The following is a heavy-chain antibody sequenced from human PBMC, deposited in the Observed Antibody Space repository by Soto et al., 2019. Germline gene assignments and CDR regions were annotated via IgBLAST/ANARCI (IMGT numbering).Heavy chain of an antibody. CDR1: GGSFNGYY. V-gene: IGHV4-34*01. D-gene: IGHD3-10*01. CDR2: INHSGST. Sequence: SETLSLTCAVYGGSFNGYYWNWIRQPPGKGLEWIGEINHSGSTNYNPSLKSRVTISVDTSKNQFSLKLSSVTAADTAVYYFARGYGRNFDYWGQGTLVTVSS. J-gene: IGHJ4*02. CDR3: ARGYGRNFDY.